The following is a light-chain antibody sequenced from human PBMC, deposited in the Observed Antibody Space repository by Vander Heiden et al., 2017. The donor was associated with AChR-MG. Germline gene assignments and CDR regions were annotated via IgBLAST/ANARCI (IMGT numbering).Light chain of an antibody. V-gene: IGLV2-14*01. CDR1: SSDVGGYNY. J-gene: IGLJ3*02. CDR2: DVS. Sequence: QSALTQPASVSGSPGQSITISCTGTSSDVGGYNYVSWYQQHPSKAPKLMIYDVSNRPSGVSNRFSGSKSGNTASLTISGLQAEDEADYYCSSYTSSSTRGFGGGTKLAVL. CDR3: SSYTSSSTRG.